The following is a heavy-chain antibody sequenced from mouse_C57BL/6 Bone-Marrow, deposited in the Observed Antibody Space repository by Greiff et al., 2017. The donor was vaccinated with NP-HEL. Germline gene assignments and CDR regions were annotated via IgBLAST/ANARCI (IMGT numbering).Heavy chain of an antibody. Sequence: QVQLKQSGAELVKPGASVKISCKASGYAFSSYWMNWVKQRPGKGLEWIGQIYPGDGDTNYNGKFKGKATLTADKSSSTAYMQLSSLTSEDSAVYFCARKDYSNYVYAMDYWGQGTSVTVSS. CDR1: GYAFSSYW. V-gene: IGHV1-80*01. CDR2: IYPGDGDT. J-gene: IGHJ4*01. D-gene: IGHD2-5*01. CDR3: ARKDYSNYVYAMDY.